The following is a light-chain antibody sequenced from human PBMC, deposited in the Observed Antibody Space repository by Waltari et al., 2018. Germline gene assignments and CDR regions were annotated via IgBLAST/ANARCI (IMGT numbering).Light chain of an antibody. J-gene: IGKJ2*01. CDR2: KAS. CDR1: QSISRW. Sequence: DIQMTQSPPNLSASLGDRVTITCRARQSISRWLAWDQQKPGKAPKLLSYKASSLESGVPSRCSGSGSGTEFTLTISSLQPDDFATYYCQQYNSYSYTFGQGTKLEIK. CDR3: QQYNSYSYT. V-gene: IGKV1-5*03.